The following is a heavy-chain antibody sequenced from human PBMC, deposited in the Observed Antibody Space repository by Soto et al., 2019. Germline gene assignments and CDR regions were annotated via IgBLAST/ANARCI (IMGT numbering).Heavy chain of an antibody. V-gene: IGHV3-23*01. Sequence: EVQLLESGGGLVQPGGSLRLSCAASGFTFSSYAMTWVRQAPGKGLEWVSGISDSGGRTYYADSVKGRVTISRDNSKNTLYLQMNSLRAEDTAVYYCAKVSLGATTITDYYYYGLDVWGQGTTVTVSS. J-gene: IGHJ6*02. CDR2: ISDSGGRT. D-gene: IGHD1-26*01. CDR1: GFTFSSYA. CDR3: AKVSLGATTITDYYYYGLDV.